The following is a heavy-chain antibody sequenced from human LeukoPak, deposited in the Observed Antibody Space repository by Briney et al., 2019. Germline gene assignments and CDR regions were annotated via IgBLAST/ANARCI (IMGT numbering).Heavy chain of an antibody. J-gene: IGHJ4*02. CDR3: ANGWKQLVF. V-gene: IGHV4-4*07. CDR1: GDSISRYY. D-gene: IGHD3-10*01. Sequence: PSETLSLTCSVSGDSISRYYWNWIRQPAGKGLEWIGRVFASGTTNYNPSLTSRVGISADKSKDQVSLRLSSVTAADTAIYCCANGWKQLVFWGQGALVTVSS. CDR2: VFASGTT.